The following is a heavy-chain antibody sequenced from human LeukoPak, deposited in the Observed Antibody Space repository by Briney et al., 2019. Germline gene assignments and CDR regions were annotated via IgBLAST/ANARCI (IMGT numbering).Heavy chain of an antibody. CDR2: ISSSSSYI. CDR1: GFTFSSYS. V-gene: IGHV3-21*01. J-gene: IGHJ3*02. D-gene: IGHD2-15*01. Sequence: PGGSLRLSCAASGFTFSSYSMIWVRQAPGKGLKCVSAISSSSSYIYYAASVKGRFTISRDNAKNSLYLQMNSLRAEDTAVYYCARQYCSGGSCYVDAFDIWGQGTMVTVSS. CDR3: ARQYCSGGSCYVDAFDI.